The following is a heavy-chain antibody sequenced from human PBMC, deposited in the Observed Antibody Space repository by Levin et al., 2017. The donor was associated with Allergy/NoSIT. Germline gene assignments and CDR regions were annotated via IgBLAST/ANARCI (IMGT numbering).Heavy chain of an antibody. V-gene: IGHV3-9*01. CDR2: ISWNSGSI. D-gene: IGHD5-12*01. CDR3: AKTSIGYAYDY. Sequence: PGGSLRLSCAASGFTFDDYAMHWVRQAPGRGLEWVSSISWNSGSIDYADSVKGRFTISRDNAKNSLYLQMNSLRVEDTAFYYCAKTSIGYAYDYWGQGTLVTVSS. CDR1: GFTFDDYA. J-gene: IGHJ4*02.